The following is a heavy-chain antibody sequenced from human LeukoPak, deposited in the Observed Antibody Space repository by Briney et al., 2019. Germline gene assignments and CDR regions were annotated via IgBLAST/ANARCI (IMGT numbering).Heavy chain of an antibody. CDR2: INHSGFT. V-gene: IGHV4-34*01. D-gene: IGHD4-23*01. J-gene: IGHJ4*02. CDR1: GGSFSGHY. Sequence: PSETLSLTCVVSGGSFSGHYWGWIRHSPGKGLEWIGEINHSGFTDYNPSLKSRVTISVDTSKNQFSLKLSSVTAADTAVYYCARVDYGGNSGLAYWGQGTLVTVSS. CDR3: ARVDYGGNSGLAY.